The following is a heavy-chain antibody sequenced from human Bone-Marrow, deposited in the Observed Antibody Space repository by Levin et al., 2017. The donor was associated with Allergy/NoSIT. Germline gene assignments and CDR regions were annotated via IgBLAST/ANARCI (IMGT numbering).Heavy chain of an antibody. D-gene: IGHD3-16*01. CDR2: IHPNSGDT. Sequence: VASVKVSCKTSGYSLIGYYVHWVRQAPGQGLEWMGWIHPNSGDTNYAQKFQGRVTLASDTSISTAYVELRGLRFDDTAVYYCVIWGSSRGGTTRGWRWGQGSLVTVSS. J-gene: IGHJ4*02. CDR1: GYSLIGYY. CDR3: VIWGSSRGGTTRGWR. V-gene: IGHV1-2*02.